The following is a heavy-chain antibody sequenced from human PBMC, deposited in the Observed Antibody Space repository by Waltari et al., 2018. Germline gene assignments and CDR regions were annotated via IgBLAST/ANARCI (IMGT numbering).Heavy chain of an antibody. J-gene: IGHJ4*02. CDR1: GFAFRSYS. V-gene: IGHV3-74*01. CDR2: INPDGTNA. Sequence: EVQLVESGGGLVQHGGSLRLSCVASGFAFRSYSMHWVRQAPGKGLMWVGRINPDGTNATYADSVRGRFTISRDNARDTLYLRMSSLRREDTAVYYCAIAEDWGQGTLVTVSS. CDR3: AIAED.